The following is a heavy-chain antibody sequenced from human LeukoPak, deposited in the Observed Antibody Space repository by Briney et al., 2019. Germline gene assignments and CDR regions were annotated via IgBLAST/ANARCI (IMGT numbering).Heavy chain of an antibody. J-gene: IGHJ3*02. CDR3: ARDTWLVRAFDI. CDR1: GFTFSSYG. Sequence: GGSLRLSCAASGFTFSSYGMHWVRQAPGKGLEWVAFIRYAGNENYYADSVKGRFTISRDNSKNTLYLQMNSLRAEDTAVYYCARDTWLVRAFDIWGQGTMVTVSS. D-gene: IGHD6-19*01. V-gene: IGHV3-30*02. CDR2: IRYAGNEN.